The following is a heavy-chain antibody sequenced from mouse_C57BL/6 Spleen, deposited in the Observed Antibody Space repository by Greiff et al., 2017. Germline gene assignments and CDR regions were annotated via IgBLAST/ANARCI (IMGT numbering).Heavy chain of an antibody. V-gene: IGHV1-55*01. CDR1: GYTFTSYW. CDR2: IYPGSGST. D-gene: IGHD1-1*01. J-gene: IGHJ1*03. Sequence: QVQLQQPGAELVKPGASVKMSCTASGYTFTSYWITWVKQRPGQGLEWIGDIYPGSGSTNYTDKVKRKATLTVDTAYSTDDMQLSSLKSEDSAVYYCARRDYGSTYWYFDVWGTGTTVTVSS. CDR3: ARRDYGSTYWYFDV.